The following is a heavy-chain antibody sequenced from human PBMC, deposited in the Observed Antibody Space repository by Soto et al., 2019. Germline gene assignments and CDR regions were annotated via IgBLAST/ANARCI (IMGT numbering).Heavy chain of an antibody. D-gene: IGHD6-19*01. CDR1: GYTFTSYG. Sequence: QVQLVQSGAEVKKPGASVKVSCKASGYTFTSYGISWVRQAPGQGLEWMGWISAYNGNTNYAQKLQGRVTMTTDTATSAAYTELRSLRSDDTAVYYCARSKYSSGWYADYWGQGTLVTVSS. J-gene: IGHJ4*02. CDR3: ARSKYSSGWYADY. CDR2: ISAYNGNT. V-gene: IGHV1-18*01.